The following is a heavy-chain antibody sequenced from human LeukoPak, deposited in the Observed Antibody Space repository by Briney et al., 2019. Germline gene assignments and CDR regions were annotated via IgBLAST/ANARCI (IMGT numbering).Heavy chain of an antibody. D-gene: IGHD3-22*01. V-gene: IGHV4-34*01. J-gene: IGHJ4*02. CDR3: ARRRTYDGSGYPFDY. CDR2: INHSGST. CDR1: GGSFSGYY. Sequence: SETLSLTCAVYGGSFSGYYWSWIRQPPGKGLEWIGEINHSGSTNYNPSLKSRVTISVDTSKNQFSLKLSSVTAADTAVYYCARRRTYDGSGYPFDYWGQGTLVTVSS.